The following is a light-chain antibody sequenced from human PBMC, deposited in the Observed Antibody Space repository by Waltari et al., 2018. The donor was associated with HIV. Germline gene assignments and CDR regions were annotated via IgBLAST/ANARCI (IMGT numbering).Light chain of an antibody. V-gene: IGLV2-14*01. CDR1: SSDIGGYDS. CDR2: GVS. J-gene: IGLJ2*01. CDR3: SAYTTYSPLAV. Sequence: QSALTQPASVSGSPGQSITISCTGTSSDIGGYDSVSWYQQHPGKAPKLLIDGVSSPPSGGSTRFSGSRSGNTASLTISGHQADDEAHYYCSAYTTYSPLAVFGRGTKLTVL.